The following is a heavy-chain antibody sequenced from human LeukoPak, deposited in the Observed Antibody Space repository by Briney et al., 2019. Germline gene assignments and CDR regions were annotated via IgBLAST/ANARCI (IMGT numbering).Heavy chain of an antibody. Sequence: ASVKVSCKASGYTFTSYDINRVRQATGQGLEWMGWMNPNSGNTGYAQKFQGRVTMTRNTSISTAYMELSSLRSEDTAVYYCARGLRYCSGGSCYSGFRTVFDYWGQGTLVTGSS. CDR2: MNPNSGNT. D-gene: IGHD2-15*01. CDR1: GYTFTSYD. CDR3: ARGLRYCSGGSCYSGFRTVFDY. V-gene: IGHV1-8*01. J-gene: IGHJ4*02.